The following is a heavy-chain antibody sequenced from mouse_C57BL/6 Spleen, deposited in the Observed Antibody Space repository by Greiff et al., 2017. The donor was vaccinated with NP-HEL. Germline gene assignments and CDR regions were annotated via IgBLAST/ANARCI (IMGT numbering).Heavy chain of an antibody. V-gene: IGHV14-4*01. CDR3: TTNGYDLAWFAY. J-gene: IGHJ3*01. Sequence: EVKLMESGAELVRPGASVKLSCTASGFNIKDDYMHWVKQRPEQGLEWIGWIDPENGDTEYASKFQGKATITADTSSNTAYLQLSSLTSEDTAVYDCTTNGYDLAWFAYWGQGTLVTVSA. CDR2: IDPENGDT. D-gene: IGHD2-2*01. CDR1: GFNIKDDY.